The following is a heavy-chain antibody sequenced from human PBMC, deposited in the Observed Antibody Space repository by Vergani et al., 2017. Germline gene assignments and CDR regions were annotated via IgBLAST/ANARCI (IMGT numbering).Heavy chain of an antibody. D-gene: IGHD3-16*02. J-gene: IGHJ6*02. CDR3: ARDGGFIPDHRIAGYYYYGMDV. Sequence: EVQLVESGGGLVQPGGSLRLSCAASGFTFSSYAMSWVRQAPGKGLEWVSAISGSGGSTYYADSVKGRFTISRDNSKNTLYLQMNSLRAEDTAVYYCARDGGFIPDHRIAGYYYYGMDVWGQGTTVTVSS. CDR2: ISGSGGST. V-gene: IGHV3-23*04. CDR1: GFTFSSYA.